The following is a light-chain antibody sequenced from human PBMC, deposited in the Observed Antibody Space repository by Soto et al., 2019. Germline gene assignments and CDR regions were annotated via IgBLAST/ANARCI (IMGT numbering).Light chain of an antibody. CDR1: QSVRNVY. V-gene: IGKV3-20*01. CDR2: DAS. CDR3: QKYNSAPRT. Sequence: EIVLTQSPGTLSLSPGERATLSCRASQSVRNVYLAWYQQKPGQAPRLLIYDASNRATGIPDRFSGSGSGTDFTLTINRLEPEDVATYYCQKYNSAPRTFGQGTKVEIK. J-gene: IGKJ1*01.